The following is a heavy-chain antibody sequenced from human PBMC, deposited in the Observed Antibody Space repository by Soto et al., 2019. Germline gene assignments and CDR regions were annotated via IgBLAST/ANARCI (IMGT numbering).Heavy chain of an antibody. V-gene: IGHV3-33*01. CDR2: IWYDGSNK. J-gene: IGHJ4*02. CDR1: GFTSSSYG. Sequence: QSGGSLRLSCAASGFTSSSYGMHWVRQAPGKGLEWVAVIWYDGSNKYYADSVKGRFTISRDNSKNTLYLQMNSLRAEDTAVYYCARGVGDYVGSWTYWGQGTLVTVSS. D-gene: IGHD4-17*01. CDR3: ARGVGDYVGSWTY.